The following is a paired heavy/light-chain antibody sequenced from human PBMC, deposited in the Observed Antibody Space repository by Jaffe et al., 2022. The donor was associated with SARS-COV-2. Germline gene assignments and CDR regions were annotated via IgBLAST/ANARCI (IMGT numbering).Heavy chain of an antibody. Sequence: QVQLVESGGGVVQPGKSLRLSCAASGFTFSSYAMHWVRQAPGKGLEWVSIISYDGSNKYFADSVKGRFTISRDNSKNTLFLEMNSLRVEDTAVYYCARVPAPPYFDYLWGSHRNSDDAFDIWGQGTMVTVSS. CDR1: GFTFSSYA. CDR2: ISYDGSNK. V-gene: IGHV3-30*04. J-gene: IGHJ3*02. D-gene: IGHD3-16*02. CDR3: ARVPAPPYFDYLWGSHRNSDDAFDI.
Light chain of an antibody. CDR3: QQYYTAPLT. CDR2: WGS. J-gene: IGKJ2*01. CDR1: QSILYSSNNKNF. V-gene: IGKV4-1*01. Sequence: DIVMTQFPDSLAVSLGERATINCKSSQSILYSSNNKNFLAWYQHKPGQPPKVLIYWGSTRESGVPDRFSGSGYGTDFTLTISSLQAEDVAVYYCQQYYTAPLTFGQGTKLEIK.